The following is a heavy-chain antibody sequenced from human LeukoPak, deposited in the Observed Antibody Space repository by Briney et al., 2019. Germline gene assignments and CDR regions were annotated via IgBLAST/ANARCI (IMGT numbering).Heavy chain of an antibody. Sequence: GGSLRLSCAASGFTFSRYWIHWVRQAPGKGLEWVSRINPDGSTTTYADSVKGRFTISRDNAKNSLYLQMNSLRAEDTALYYCAKDMMSFGAYGSGFDYWGQGTLVTVSS. D-gene: IGHD3-10*01. CDR3: AKDMMSFGAYGSGFDY. CDR2: INPDGSTT. J-gene: IGHJ4*02. CDR1: GFTFSRYW. V-gene: IGHV3-74*01.